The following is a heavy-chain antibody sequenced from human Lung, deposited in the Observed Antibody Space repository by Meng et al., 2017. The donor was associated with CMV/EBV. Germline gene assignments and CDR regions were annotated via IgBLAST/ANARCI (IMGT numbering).Heavy chain of an antibody. D-gene: IGHD3-3*01. Sequence: SETLSFTCAADGGSFSCYYWSWIRQPPGKGLEWIGEINHSGSTNYTPSLKSRVTISVDTSKNQFSLKLSSVTTADTAVYYCARAFGGTIFGVVNYYYGMDVWGQGTTVTVSS. V-gene: IGHV4-34*01. CDR1: GGSFSCYY. CDR3: ARAFGGTIFGVVNYYYGMDV. J-gene: IGHJ6*02. CDR2: INHSGST.